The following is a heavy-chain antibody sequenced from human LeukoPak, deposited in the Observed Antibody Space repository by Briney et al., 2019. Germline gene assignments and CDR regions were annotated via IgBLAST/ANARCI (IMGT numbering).Heavy chain of an antibody. Sequence: PSETLSLTSTVSGGSISSYYWSWIRQPPGKGLEWIGYIYYSGSTNYNPSLKSRVTISVDTSKNQFSLKLSSVTAADTAVYYCARHGYSYGPGLDYWGQGTLVTVSS. CDR3: ARHGYSYGPGLDY. D-gene: IGHD5-18*01. CDR1: GGSISSYY. CDR2: IYYSGST. J-gene: IGHJ4*02. V-gene: IGHV4-59*08.